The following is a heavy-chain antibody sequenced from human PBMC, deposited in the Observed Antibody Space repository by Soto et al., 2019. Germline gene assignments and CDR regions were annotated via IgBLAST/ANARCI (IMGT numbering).Heavy chain of an antibody. J-gene: IGHJ3*02. Sequence: VQLVQSVAEVKKPGPSVKVSCKASGVTFSTYAISWVRQAPGQGLDWMGWIIPIFGTAKYAQKFQGRVTITADESTSTAYMELSSLRAEDTAVYYCAREIVGEIISGGRYAFDIWGHGTMGTVSS. CDR2: IIPIFGTA. V-gene: IGHV1-69*01. D-gene: IGHD3-3*01. CDR1: GVTFSTYA. CDR3: AREIVGEIISGGRYAFDI.